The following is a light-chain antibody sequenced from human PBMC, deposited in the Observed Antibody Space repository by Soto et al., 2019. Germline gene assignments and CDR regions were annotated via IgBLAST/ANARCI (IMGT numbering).Light chain of an antibody. J-gene: IGLJ2*01. CDR2: DNT. CDR1: SSNIGTTYD. Sequence: QSVLTQPPSVSGAPGQRVTISCTGTSSNIGTTYDVHWYRHLPGTAPKLLIYDNTNRPSGVPDRFSGSKSGTSASLAITGLQAEDDAYYYCQSFDSSLSASIFGGGTKLTVL. V-gene: IGLV1-40*01. CDR3: QSFDSSLSASI.